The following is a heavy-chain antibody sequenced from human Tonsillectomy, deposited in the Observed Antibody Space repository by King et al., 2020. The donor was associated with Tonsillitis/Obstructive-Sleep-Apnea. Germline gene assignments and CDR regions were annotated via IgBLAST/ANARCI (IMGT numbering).Heavy chain of an antibody. Sequence: QLGQSGGGVVQPGRSLRLSCAASGFTFSSYEMHWVRQAPGKGLEWVAVISYDGSNKYYADSVKGRFTLSRENAKNTLYLQMNSLRAEDTAVYYCARAPQDIVVVVAATQPADYWGQGTLVTVSS. CDR1: GFTFSSYE. CDR3: ARAPQDIVVVVAATQPADY. D-gene: IGHD2-15*01. CDR2: ISYDGSNK. J-gene: IGHJ4*02. V-gene: IGHV3-30*01.